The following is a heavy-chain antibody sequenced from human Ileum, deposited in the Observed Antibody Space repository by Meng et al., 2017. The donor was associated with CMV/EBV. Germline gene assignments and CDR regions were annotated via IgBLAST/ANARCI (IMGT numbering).Heavy chain of an antibody. CDR1: GFTFSSYA. CDR3: ARVLSGSYSVGY. J-gene: IGHJ4*02. V-gene: IGHV3-30*04. CDR2: ISYDGSNK. D-gene: IGHD1-26*01. Sequence: CAASGFTFSSYAMHWVRQAPGKGLEWVAVISYDGSNKYYADSVKGRFTISRDNSKNTLYLQMNSLRAEDTAVYYCARVLSGSYSVGYWGQGTLVTVSS.